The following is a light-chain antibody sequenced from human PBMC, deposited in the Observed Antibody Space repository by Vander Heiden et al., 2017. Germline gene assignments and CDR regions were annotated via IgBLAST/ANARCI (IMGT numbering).Light chain of an antibody. CDR1: SSDVGGYTY. CDR2: DVS. J-gene: IGLJ1*01. V-gene: IGLV2-11*01. CDR3: CSYAGSYTYV. Sequence: QSALTQPRSVSRSPGPSVTISCTGTSSDVGGYTYVSWYQQQPGKAPKLMIYDVSKRPSGVPDRFSGSKSGNTASLTISGLQAEDEADYYCCSYAGSYTYVFGTGTKVTVL.